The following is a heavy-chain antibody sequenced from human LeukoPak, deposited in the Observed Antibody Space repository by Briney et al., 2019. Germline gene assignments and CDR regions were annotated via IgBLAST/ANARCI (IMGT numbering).Heavy chain of an antibody. CDR1: GASVTSGGFY. J-gene: IGHJ5*02. Sequence: SETLSLTCTVSGASVTSGGFYWAWLRQPPGKGLEWIATVYYTGSTYYTPSLKSRVTISIDTSKNQFSLNLRSVVAPDTAVYYCARHSGSGSLSRPFDPWGQGTLVIVSA. CDR3: ARHSGSGSLSRPFDP. CDR2: VYYTGST. V-gene: IGHV4-39*01. D-gene: IGHD3-10*01.